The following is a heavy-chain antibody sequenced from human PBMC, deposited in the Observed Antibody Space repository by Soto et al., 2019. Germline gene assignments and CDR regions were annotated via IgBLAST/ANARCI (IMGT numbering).Heavy chain of an antibody. V-gene: IGHV3-21*01. D-gene: IGHD2-21*02. CDR3: AREETAWPLAYGLDV. Sequence: LRLSCAASGFTFSSYSIHWVRQSPGKGLEWVSSIGTRSDVYYADSVKGRFTISRDNAKNSMALQMNSLRAEDTGVYYCAREETAWPLAYGLDVWGQGTTVTVSS. J-gene: IGHJ6*02. CDR2: IGTRSDV. CDR1: GFTFSSYS.